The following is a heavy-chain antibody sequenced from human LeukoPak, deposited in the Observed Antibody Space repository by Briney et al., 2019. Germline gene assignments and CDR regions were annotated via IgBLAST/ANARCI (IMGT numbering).Heavy chain of an antibody. D-gene: IGHD3-10*01. CDR2: ISSSGSTI. CDR1: GFTFSSYE. Sequence: SGGSLRLSCAASGFTFSSYEMNWVRQAPGKGPEWVSYISSSGSTIYYADSVKGRLTISRDNAKNSLYLQMNSLRAEDTAVYYCARDLLLWFGEVYNYGMDVWGKGTTVTVSS. CDR3: ARDLLLWFGEVYNYGMDV. J-gene: IGHJ6*04. V-gene: IGHV3-48*03.